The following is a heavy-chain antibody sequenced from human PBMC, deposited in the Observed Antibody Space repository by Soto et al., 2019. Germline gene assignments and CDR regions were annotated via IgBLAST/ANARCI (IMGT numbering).Heavy chain of an antibody. CDR1: GYTFGNNN. CDR3: ARMATSGTLNWFDP. Sequence: ASVKVSCKASGYTFGNNNVSWVRQATGQGLEWMGWMNPNSGNTGYAQKFQGRVSMTRNTSITTAYLELSSLRSDDTAIYYCARMATSGTLNWFDPWGQGTLVTVSS. J-gene: IGHJ5*02. CDR2: MNPNSGNT. V-gene: IGHV1-8*01.